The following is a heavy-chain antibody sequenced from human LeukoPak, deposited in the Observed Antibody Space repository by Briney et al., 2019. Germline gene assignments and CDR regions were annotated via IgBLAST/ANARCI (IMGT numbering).Heavy chain of an antibody. V-gene: IGHV1-2*02. CDR1: GFIFTGYY. J-gene: IGHJ5*02. CDR3: ARDVPPESRDTGSPWWFDP. D-gene: IGHD1-26*01. Sequence: ASVKVSCKASGFIFTGYYIHWLRQAPGQRLEWMGWVDPKRGGTHYAQKFQGRVTMTRDMSINTVYLELSRLRFDDTALYYCARDVPPESRDTGSPWWFDPWGQGTLVTVSS. CDR2: VDPKRGGT.